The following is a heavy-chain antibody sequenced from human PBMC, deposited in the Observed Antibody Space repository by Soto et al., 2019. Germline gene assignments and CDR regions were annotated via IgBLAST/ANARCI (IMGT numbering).Heavy chain of an antibody. D-gene: IGHD6-19*01. V-gene: IGHV3-23*01. CDR1: GFTFSSYA. CDR2: ISGSGGST. J-gene: IGHJ4*02. CDR3: AKDQTRNSGWLDWFDY. Sequence: GGSLRLSCAASGFTFSSYAMSWVRQAPGKGLEWVSAISGSGGSTYYADSVKGWFTISRDNSKNTLYLQMNSLRAEDTAVYYCAKDQTRNSGWLDWFDYWGQGTLVTVYS.